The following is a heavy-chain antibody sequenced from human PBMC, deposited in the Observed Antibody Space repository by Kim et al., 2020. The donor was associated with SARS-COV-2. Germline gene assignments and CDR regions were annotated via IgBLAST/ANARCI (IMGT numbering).Heavy chain of an antibody. J-gene: IGHJ4*02. D-gene: IGHD6-19*01. CDR1: GFTFSSYS. CDR2: ISSSSSYI. V-gene: IGHV3-21*01. CDR3: ARARIAVAGLFDY. Sequence: GGSLRLSCAASGFTFSSYSMNWVRQAPGKGLEWVSSISSSSSYIYYADSVKGRFTISRDNAKNSLYLQMNSLRAEDTAVYYCARARIAVAGLFDYWGQGTLVTVSS.